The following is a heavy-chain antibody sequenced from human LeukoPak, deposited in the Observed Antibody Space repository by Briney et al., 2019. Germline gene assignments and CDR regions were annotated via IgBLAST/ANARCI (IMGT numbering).Heavy chain of an antibody. CDR3: ARGRSLDY. J-gene: IGHJ4*02. V-gene: IGHV3-7*01. Sequence: GGSLRLSCAASGFTFSDYYMSWVRQAPGKGLEWVANIKEDGSEKYYVDSVKGRFTISRDNAKNSLYLQMSSLRAEDTAVYYCARGRSLDYWGQGTLVTVSS. CDR2: IKEDGSEK. D-gene: IGHD3-10*01. CDR1: GFTFSDYY.